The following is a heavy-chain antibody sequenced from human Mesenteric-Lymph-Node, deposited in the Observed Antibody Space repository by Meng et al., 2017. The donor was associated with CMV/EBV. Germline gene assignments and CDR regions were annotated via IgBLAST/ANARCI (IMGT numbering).Heavy chain of an antibody. V-gene: IGHV4-4*02. CDR1: ISSSDR. CDR2: IYHTGGN. Sequence: ISSSDRGTWVRQPPGKGLEWIGEIYHTGGNNYNPSLESRVTISVDKSKNQFSLRLSSVTAADTAVYYCARGVTMIRGLFWGRGYFDYWGQGTLVTVSS. J-gene: IGHJ4*02. CDR3: ARGVTMIRGLFWGRGYFDY. D-gene: IGHD3-10*01.